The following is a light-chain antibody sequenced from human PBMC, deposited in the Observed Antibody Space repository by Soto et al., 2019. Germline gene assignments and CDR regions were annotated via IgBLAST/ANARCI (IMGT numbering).Light chain of an antibody. CDR1: QSLLHSNGYNY. Sequence: DIVMTQSPLSLPVTPGEPASISCRSSQSLLHSNGYNYLDWYLQKPGQSPQLLIYLGSNRASGVPDRFSGSASGTDFTLKISRVEDEDVGVYYCMQALQTPLYTFGQGTKLAIK. V-gene: IGKV2-28*01. J-gene: IGKJ2*01. CDR3: MQALQTPLYT. CDR2: LGS.